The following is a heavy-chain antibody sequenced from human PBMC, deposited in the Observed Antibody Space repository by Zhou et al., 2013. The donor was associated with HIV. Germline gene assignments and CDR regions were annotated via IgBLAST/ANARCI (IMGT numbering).Heavy chain of an antibody. CDR3: ASAMRGHIVVVPADQYYYYMDV. Sequence: QVQLVQSGAEVKKPGSSVKVSCKASGGTFSSYAISWVRQAPGQGLEWMGRIIPILGIANYAQKFQGRVTITADKSTSTAYMELSSLRSEDTAVYYCASAMRGHIVVVPADQYYYYMDVWGKGTTVTVSS. V-gene: IGHV1-69*04. D-gene: IGHD2-2*01. CDR2: IIPILGIA. CDR1: GGTFSSYA. J-gene: IGHJ6*03.